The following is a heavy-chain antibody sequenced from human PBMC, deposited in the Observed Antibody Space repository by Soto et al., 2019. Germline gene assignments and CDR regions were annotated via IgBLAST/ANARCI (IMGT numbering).Heavy chain of an antibody. V-gene: IGHV4-34*01. CDR3: ARRGRIRVPVDY. CDR2: INHSGST. D-gene: IGHD2-15*01. Sequence: QVQLQQWGAGLLKPSETLSLTCAVYGGSFSGYYWSWIRQPPGKGLEWIGEINHSGSTNYNPSLKRRVTISVDTSKIQFSLKRSSVTAADTAVYYCARRGRIRVPVDYWGQGTLVTVSS. CDR1: GGSFSGYY. J-gene: IGHJ4*02.